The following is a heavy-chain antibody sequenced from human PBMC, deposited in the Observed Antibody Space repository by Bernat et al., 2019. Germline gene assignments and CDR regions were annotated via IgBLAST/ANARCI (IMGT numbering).Heavy chain of an antibody. Sequence: QVQLVESGGGLVKPGGSLRLSCAASGFTFSDHYMSWIRQAPGRGLDWVSYISSSSSYKNDADYEKRRFTISRDNAKNSLYLQMNSLRAEDTDVYYCARGTSTSAPYMDVWGKGTTVTVSS. J-gene: IGHJ6*03. CDR1: GFTFSDHY. V-gene: IGHV3-11*05. CDR2: ISSSSSYK. CDR3: ARGTSTSAPYMDV.